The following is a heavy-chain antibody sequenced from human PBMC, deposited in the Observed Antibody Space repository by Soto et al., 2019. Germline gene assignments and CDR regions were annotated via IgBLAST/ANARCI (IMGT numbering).Heavy chain of an antibody. CDR2: INEDGSDN. CDR3: ARGGWGFEY. CDR1: GFTLSSYR. V-gene: IGHV3-7*01. Sequence: EVELVEPGGGLVQPGGHLRLSCAGSGFTLSSYRMSWVRQAPGKGLEWVASINEDGSDNYSVDSVKGRFTSARDNAMESLYLRMDRVRAEDTVMCYCARGGWGFEYLGQGTPVTPSS. D-gene: IGHD3-16*01. J-gene: IGHJ4*01.